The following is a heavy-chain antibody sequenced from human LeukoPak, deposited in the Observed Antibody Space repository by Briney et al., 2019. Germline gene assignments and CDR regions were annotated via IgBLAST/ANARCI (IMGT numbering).Heavy chain of an antibody. CDR1: GGSISSGSYY. CDR2: IYTSGST. D-gene: IGHD5-24*01. J-gene: IGHJ4*02. V-gene: IGHV4-61*02. Sequence: SQTLSLTCTVSGGSISSGSYYWSWLRQPAGKGLEWLGRIYTSGSTYYNPSLKRRAIISVDTPKNQFSLKLSSVTAADTAVYYCAREGSEVEMATIKDYWGQGTLVTVSS. CDR3: AREGSEVEMATIKDY.